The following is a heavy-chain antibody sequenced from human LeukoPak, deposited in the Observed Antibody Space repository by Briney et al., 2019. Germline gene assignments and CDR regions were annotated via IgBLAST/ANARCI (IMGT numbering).Heavy chain of an antibody. CDR3: AKGRKDCSGGSCYSDY. Sequence: GGSLRLSCAASGFTFSSYGMSWVRQAPGKGLEWFSAISGSGGSTYYADSVKGRFTISRDNSKNTLYLQMNSLRAADTAVYYCAKGRKDCSGGSCYSDYWGQGTLVTVSS. CDR2: ISGSGGST. CDR1: GFTFSSYG. V-gene: IGHV3-23*01. J-gene: IGHJ4*02. D-gene: IGHD2-15*01.